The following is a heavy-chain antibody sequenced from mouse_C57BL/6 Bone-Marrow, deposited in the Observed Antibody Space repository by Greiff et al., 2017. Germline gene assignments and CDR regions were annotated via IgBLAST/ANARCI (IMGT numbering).Heavy chain of an antibody. CDR3: AREGLYYDSLMDY. Sequence: EVHLVESGGGLVKPGGSLKLSCAASGFTFSSYAMSWVRQTPEKRLEWVATISDGGSYTYYPDNVKGRFTISRDNAKNNLYLQMSHLKSEDTAMYYCAREGLYYDSLMDYRGQGTSVTVSS. D-gene: IGHD1-1*01. CDR1: GFTFSSYA. V-gene: IGHV5-4*01. CDR2: ISDGGSYT. J-gene: IGHJ4*01.